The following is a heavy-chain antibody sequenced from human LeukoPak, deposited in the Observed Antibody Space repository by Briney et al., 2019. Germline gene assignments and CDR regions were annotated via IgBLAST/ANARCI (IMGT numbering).Heavy chain of an antibody. CDR3: ARGGGLDV. CDR2: IKQDGSEK. V-gene: IGHV3-7*03. D-gene: IGHD3-16*01. J-gene: IGHJ6*02. CDR1: GFTFSGYW. Sequence: GGSLRLSCAASGFTFSGYWMTWVRQAPGKGLEWVANIKQDGSEKYYVDSVKGRFTISRDNAKNSLYLQMSNLRAEDTAVCFCARGGGLDVWGQGATVTVSS.